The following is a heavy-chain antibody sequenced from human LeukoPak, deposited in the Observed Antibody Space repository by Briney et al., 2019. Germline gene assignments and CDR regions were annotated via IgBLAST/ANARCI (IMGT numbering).Heavy chain of an antibody. CDR2: FDPEDGDT. CDR1: GYTLTELS. V-gene: IGHV1-24*01. J-gene: IGHJ5*02. CDR3: ARGRDSGYVRRVNKGWFDP. D-gene: IGHD5-12*01. Sequence: ASAKVSCMVSGYTLTELSMHWGCQAPGKGRGWVGGFDPEDGDTIYEQKCQSRVTMTEDTSTDTAYMELSSLRSEDTAVYYCARGRDSGYVRRVNKGWFDPWGQGTLVTVSS.